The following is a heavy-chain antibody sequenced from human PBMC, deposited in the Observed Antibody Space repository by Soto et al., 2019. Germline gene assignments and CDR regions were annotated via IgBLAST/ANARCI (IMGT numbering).Heavy chain of an antibody. J-gene: IGHJ4*01. CDR3: AKGLMKGYSGYASLDY. V-gene: IGHV3-53*01. D-gene: IGHD5-12*01. CDR1: GFTVSSSH. Sequence: PGGSLRLSCTTSGFTVSSSHMSWVRQAPGKGLDWVSVIYSGGNSYYAVSVQGRFTISRDNSKNTVYLQMNSLRGEDTAIYYCAKGLMKGYSGYASLDYLGQGTLLTVSS. CDR2: IYSGGNS.